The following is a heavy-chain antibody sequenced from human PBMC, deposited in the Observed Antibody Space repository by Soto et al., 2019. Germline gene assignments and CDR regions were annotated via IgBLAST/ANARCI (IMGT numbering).Heavy chain of an antibody. D-gene: IGHD2-2*02. Sequence: QAQLVQSGGEMRKPGASVKVSCKASGYTFSTYGITWVRQAPGQGLEWMGWINPLKGDTNSAARLQDRLTMTTDTSTRTAYMELRSLTSDDTAVYYCARVKVPAAILGAFDLWGQGTVVTVSS. CDR2: INPLKGDT. V-gene: IGHV1-18*01. J-gene: IGHJ3*01. CDR1: GYTFSTYG. CDR3: ARVKVPAAILGAFDL.